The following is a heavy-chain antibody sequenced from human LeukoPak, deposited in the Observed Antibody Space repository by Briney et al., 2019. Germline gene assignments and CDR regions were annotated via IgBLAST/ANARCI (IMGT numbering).Heavy chain of an antibody. CDR3: AKNRAVTPFYDY. CDR2: IWYDGNNK. J-gene: IGHJ4*02. Sequence: GGSLRLSCAASGFPFSTYAMHWVRQAPGKGLEWVAVIWYDGNNKYYPDSVKGRFTVSRDNSKNMVYLQMDSLRAEDTAVYYCAKNRAVTPFYDYWGQGTLVTVSS. D-gene: IGHD4-11*01. V-gene: IGHV3-33*06. CDR1: GFPFSTYA.